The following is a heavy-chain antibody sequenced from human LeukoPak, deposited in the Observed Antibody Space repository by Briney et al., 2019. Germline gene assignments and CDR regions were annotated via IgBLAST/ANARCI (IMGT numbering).Heavy chain of an antibody. V-gene: IGHV3-33*01. D-gene: IGHD4-23*01. CDR1: GFTFSSYG. CDR3: ARDHGTTVVTPSFDY. J-gene: IGHJ4*02. CDR2: IWYDGSNK. Sequence: GRSLRLSCAASGFTFSSYGMHWVRQAPGKGLEWVAVIWYDGSNKYYADSVKGRFTISRDNSKNTLYLQMNSLRAEDTAVYYCARDHGTTVVTPSFDYWGQGTLVTASS.